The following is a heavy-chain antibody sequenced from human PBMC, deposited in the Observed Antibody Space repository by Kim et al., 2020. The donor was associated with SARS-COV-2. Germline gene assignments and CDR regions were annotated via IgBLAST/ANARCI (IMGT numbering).Heavy chain of an antibody. CDR1: GFTFDDYA. V-gene: IGHV3-9*01. CDR2: ISWNSGSI. D-gene: IGHD6-19*01. Sequence: GGSLRLSCAASGFTFDDYAMHWVRQAPGKGLEWVSGISWNSGSIGYADSVKGRFTISRDNAKNSLYLQMNSLRAEDTALYYCAKMRAVAPTPYRGQCTLVT. CDR3: AKMRAVAPTPY. J-gene: IGHJ4*02.